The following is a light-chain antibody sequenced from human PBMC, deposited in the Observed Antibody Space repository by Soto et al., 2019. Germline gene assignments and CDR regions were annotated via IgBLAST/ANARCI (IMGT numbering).Light chain of an antibody. CDR3: QNYNGALWT. J-gene: IGKJ1*01. Sequence: DIQMTQSPSSLSASVGDRVTFSCRASQGINNNLAWYQQKPGKVPKLLIYAASTLKSGVPSRFSGSGSGTDFTLTISSLQPEDVATYFCQNYNGALWTFVQGTKVEIK. CDR2: AAS. V-gene: IGKV1-27*01. CDR1: QGINNN.